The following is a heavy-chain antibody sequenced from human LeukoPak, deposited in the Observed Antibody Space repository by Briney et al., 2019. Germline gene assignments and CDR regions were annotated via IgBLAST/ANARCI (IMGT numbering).Heavy chain of an antibody. CDR2: IRSKANGATT. D-gene: IGHD3-16*01. J-gene: IGHJ4*02. CDR1: GFIFGDYA. V-gene: IGHV3-49*03. CDR3: TRDWHCSSISCYSYD. Sequence: GGSLRLSCTGSGFIFGDYAMSWLRQAPGKGLEWVGFIRSKANGATTDYAASVKGRFTISRDDSKRIAYLQMNSLKTEDTAVYYCTRDWHCSSISCYSYDWGQGTLVSVSS.